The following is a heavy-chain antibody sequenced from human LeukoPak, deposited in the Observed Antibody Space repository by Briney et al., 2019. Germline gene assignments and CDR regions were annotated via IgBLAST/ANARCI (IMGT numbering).Heavy chain of an antibody. CDR1: GFIFSSYW. D-gene: IGHD3-10*01. Sequence: GGSLRLSCAASGFIFSSYWMSWVRQAPGKGLEWVANIKQDGSEKYYVDSVKGRFTISRDNAKNSLYLQMNSLRAEDTAVYYCARDAAGSWFDPWGQGTLVTVSS. CDR3: ARDAAGSWFDP. V-gene: IGHV3-7*01. CDR2: IKQDGSEK. J-gene: IGHJ5*02.